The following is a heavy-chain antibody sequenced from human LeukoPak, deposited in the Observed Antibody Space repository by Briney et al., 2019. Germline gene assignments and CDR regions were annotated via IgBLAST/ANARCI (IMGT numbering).Heavy chain of an antibody. CDR1: GGSISSYY. Sequence: PSETLSLTCTVSGGSISSYYWSWIRQPPGKGLEWIGYIYYSGSTNYNPSLKSRVTISVDTSKNQFSLKLSSVTAADTAVYYCARVSSVAVAGPIDYYYYYGMDVWGQGTTVTVSS. J-gene: IGHJ6*02. CDR3: ARVSSVAVAGPIDYYYYYGMDV. V-gene: IGHV4-59*01. D-gene: IGHD6-19*01. CDR2: IYYSGST.